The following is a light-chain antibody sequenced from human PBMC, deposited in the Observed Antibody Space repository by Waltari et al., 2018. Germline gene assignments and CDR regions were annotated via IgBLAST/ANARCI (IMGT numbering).Light chain of an antibody. J-gene: IGLJ3*02. Sequence: SYELTQPPSVSVSQGQTARSTCSGDELPRQYVCWYQKKAGQAPLMVMYKDNERPSGIPDRFSGSGSGTTITLTISDVQAEDEADYYCQSADRSGSQWVFGGGTKLTVL. CDR1: ELPRQY. V-gene: IGLV3-25*03. CDR3: QSADRSGSQWV. CDR2: KDN.